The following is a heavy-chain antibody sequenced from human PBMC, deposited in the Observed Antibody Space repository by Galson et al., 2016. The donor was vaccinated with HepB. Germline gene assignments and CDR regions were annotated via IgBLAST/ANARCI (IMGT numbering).Heavy chain of an antibody. CDR1: GFTFSLFD. J-gene: IGHJ4*01. CDR2: ISGNGFSA. Sequence: SLRLSCAASGFTFSLFDMHWGRQAPGKGLGLVSGISGNGFSAGYGDSVKGRFVISRDNSRDILFLDLNSLRRDDTAVYFCAENERNYFASWGHGTLVTVSS. V-gene: IGHV3-23*01. CDR3: AENERNYFAS.